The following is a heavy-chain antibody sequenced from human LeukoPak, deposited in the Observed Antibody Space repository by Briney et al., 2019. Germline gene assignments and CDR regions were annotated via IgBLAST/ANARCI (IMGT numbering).Heavy chain of an antibody. D-gene: IGHD3-10*01. J-gene: IGHJ3*02. CDR3: AKSLWFGELLDAFDI. V-gene: IGHV3-7*03. Sequence: GGSLRLSCAGSGFTFSNSWMGWVRQAPGKGLEWVANVQHIGGETYYVDSVKGRFTISRDNAKNSVYLQMNSLRAEDTALYYCAKSLWFGELLDAFDIWGQGTMVTVSS. CDR2: VQHIGGET. CDR1: GFTFSNSW.